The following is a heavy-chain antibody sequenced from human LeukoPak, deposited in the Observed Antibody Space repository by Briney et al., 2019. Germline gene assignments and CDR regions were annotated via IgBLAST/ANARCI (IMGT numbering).Heavy chain of an antibody. Sequence: GGSLRLSCAASGFTFSSYAMSWVRQAPGKGLEWVSAISGSGGSTYYADSVKGRFTISRDNSKNTLYLQMNSLRAEDTAVYYCVREHKSAYNYFDYWGQGSLVTVSS. CDR1: GFTFSSYA. D-gene: IGHD3-16*01. J-gene: IGHJ4*02. CDR3: VREHKSAYNYFDY. CDR2: ISGSGGST. V-gene: IGHV3-23*01.